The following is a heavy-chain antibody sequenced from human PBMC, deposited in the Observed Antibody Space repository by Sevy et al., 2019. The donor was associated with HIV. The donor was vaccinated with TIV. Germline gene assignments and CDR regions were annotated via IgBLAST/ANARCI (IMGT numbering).Heavy chain of an antibody. CDR2: ISYDGSNK. V-gene: IGHV3-30-3*01. D-gene: IGHD5-18*01. J-gene: IGHJ4*02. CDR1: GFTFSSYA. CDR3: ARDFDTAMVKGASSPGC. Sequence: GGSLRLSCAASGFTFSSYAMHWVRQAPGKGLEWVAVISYDGSNKYYAYSVKGRFTISRDNSKNTLYLQMNSLRAEDTAVYYCARDFDTAMVKGASSPGCWGQGTLVTVSS.